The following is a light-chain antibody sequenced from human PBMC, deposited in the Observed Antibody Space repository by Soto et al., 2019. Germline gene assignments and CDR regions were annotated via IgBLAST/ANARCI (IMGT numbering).Light chain of an antibody. J-gene: IGKJ2*01. CDR3: QQTYTIPFA. V-gene: IGKV1-39*01. CDR2: GAS. Sequence: DMQMTQSPSSLSASVGDRVTITCRPSQTIDNYLNWYQHKPGKAPKLLIYGASTLHSGVSSRFTGSASGTDFTLTIDNLQAEDFATYYCQQTYTIPFAFGRGTKLEI. CDR1: QTIDNY.